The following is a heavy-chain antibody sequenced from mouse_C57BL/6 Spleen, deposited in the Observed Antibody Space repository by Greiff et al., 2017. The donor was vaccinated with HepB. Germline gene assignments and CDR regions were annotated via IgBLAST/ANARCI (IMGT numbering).Heavy chain of an antibody. CDR2: IYPGSGST. V-gene: IGHV1-55*01. CDR1: GYTFTSYW. D-gene: IGHD1-1*01. J-gene: IGHJ2*01. CDR3: ARQGLRSYYFDY. Sequence: QVQLQQPGAELVKPGASVKMSCKASGYTFTSYWITWVKQRPGQGLEWIGDIYPGSGSTNYNEKFKSKATLTVDTSSSTAYMQLSSLTSEDSAVYYCARQGLRSYYFDYWGQGTTLTVSS.